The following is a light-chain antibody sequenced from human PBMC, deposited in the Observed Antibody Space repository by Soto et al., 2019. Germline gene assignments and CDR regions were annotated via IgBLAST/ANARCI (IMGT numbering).Light chain of an antibody. V-gene: IGKV1-6*01. CDR3: LQLYNFSWT. CDR2: AAS. J-gene: IGKJ1*01. CDR1: QGIGND. Sequence: AIQLTQSPSSLSASVGARVPISCRASQGIGNDLAWYQQKPGKAPRLLIFAASNLQSGVPSRFSGSGSGTDFTLTISRLQPEDFATYYCLQLYNFSWTFGQGTKVDIK.